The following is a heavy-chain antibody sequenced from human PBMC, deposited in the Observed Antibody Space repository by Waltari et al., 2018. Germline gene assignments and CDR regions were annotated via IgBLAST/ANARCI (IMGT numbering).Heavy chain of an antibody. D-gene: IGHD3-9*01. V-gene: IGHV3-48*03. J-gene: IGHJ4*02. CDR3: AREDYDILSIDY. CDR2: ISGSGSTI. Sequence: VQLVESGGGLVQPGGSLRLSCAASGFTFSSYEMNWVRQAPGKGLEWVSYISGSGSTIYYADSVKGRFTIARDNAKNSLYLQMNSLRAEDTAVYYCAREDYDILSIDYWGQGTLVTVSS. CDR1: GFTFSSYE.